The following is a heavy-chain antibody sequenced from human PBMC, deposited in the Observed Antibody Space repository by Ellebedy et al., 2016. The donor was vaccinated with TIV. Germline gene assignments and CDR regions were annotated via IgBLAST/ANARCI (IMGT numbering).Heavy chain of an antibody. Sequence: SETLSLTCTVSGGSIRSSSYYWGWIRQSPGKGLEWIGSFYYSGSTYYNPSLKSRVTLSADTSKNQFSLQLNSMTAADTAVYYCARGGVVGYYFDYWGQGTLVTVSS. CDR2: FYYSGST. V-gene: IGHV4-39*07. CDR1: GGSIRSSSYY. CDR3: ARGGVVGYYFDY. J-gene: IGHJ4*02. D-gene: IGHD1-26*01.